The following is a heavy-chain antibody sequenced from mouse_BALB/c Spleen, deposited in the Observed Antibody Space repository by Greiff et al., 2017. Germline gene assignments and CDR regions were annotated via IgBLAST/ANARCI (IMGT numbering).Heavy chain of an antibody. V-gene: IGHV3-6*02. CDR3: ARGGLTTATDY. D-gene: IGHD1-2*01. CDR2: ISYDGSN. J-gene: IGHJ2*01. Sequence: EVQLVESGPGLVKPSQSLSLTCSVTGYSITSGYYWNWIRQFPGNKLEWMGYISYDGSNNYNPSLKNRISITRDTSKNQFFLKLNSVTTEDTATYYCARGGLTTATDYWGQGTTLTVSS. CDR1: GYSITSGYY.